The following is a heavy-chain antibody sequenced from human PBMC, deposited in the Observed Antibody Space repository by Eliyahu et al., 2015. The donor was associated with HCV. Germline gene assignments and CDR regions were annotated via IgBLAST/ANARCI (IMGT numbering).Heavy chain of an antibody. D-gene: IGHD3-3*01. V-gene: IGHV4-34*01. Sequence: QVQLQQWGAGLLKPSETLSLTCXVXXGSFSGYXWSWIRQPPGKGLEWIGEINHSGSTNYNPSLKSRVTISVDTSKHQFSLKLSSVTAADTAVYYCASSLTIFGVVKYYYGMDVWGQGTTVTVSS. CDR3: ASSLTIFGVVKYYYGMDV. CDR2: INHSGST. J-gene: IGHJ6*02. CDR1: XGSFSGYX.